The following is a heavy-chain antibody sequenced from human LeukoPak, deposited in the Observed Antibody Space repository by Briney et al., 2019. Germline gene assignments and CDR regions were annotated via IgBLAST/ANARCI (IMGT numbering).Heavy chain of an antibody. CDR2: INHSGST. Sequence: PSETLSLTCAVYGGSFSGYYWSWIRQPPGKGLEWIGEINHSGSTNYNPSLKSRVTISVDTSKNQFSLKLSSVTAADTAVYYCARDQIVVVPAARGYYFDYWGQGTLVTVSS. J-gene: IGHJ4*02. V-gene: IGHV4-34*01. CDR3: ARDQIVVVPAARGYYFDY. D-gene: IGHD2-2*01. CDR1: GGSFSGYY.